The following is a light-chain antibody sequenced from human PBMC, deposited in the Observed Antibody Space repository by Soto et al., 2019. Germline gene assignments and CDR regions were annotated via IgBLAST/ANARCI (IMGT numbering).Light chain of an antibody. V-gene: IGKV3-20*01. J-gene: IGKJ1*01. CDR1: QSVSSSY. CDR3: QQYGTSRWT. Sequence: DIVLTQSPGTLSLSPGERATLSCRASQSVSSSYLAWYQQKPGQAPRLLIYGASSRATGIPDRFSGSGSGTDFTLTISRLEPGDFAVYYCQQYGTSRWTFGQGTKVEIK. CDR2: GAS.